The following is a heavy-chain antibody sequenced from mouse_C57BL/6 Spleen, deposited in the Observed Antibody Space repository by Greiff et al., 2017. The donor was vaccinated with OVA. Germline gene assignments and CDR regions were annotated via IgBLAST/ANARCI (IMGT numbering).Heavy chain of an antibody. V-gene: IGHV1-53*01. Sequence: VQLQQPGTELVKPGASVKLSCKASGYTFTSYWMHWVKQRPGQGLEWIGNINPSTGGTNYNEKFKSKATLTVDKSSITAYMHLSILTSEDSAVYYCARYDPYAMDYWGQGTSVTVSS. CDR2: INPSTGGT. J-gene: IGHJ4*01. CDR3: ARYDPYAMDY. D-gene: IGHD2-3*01. CDR1: GYTFTSYW.